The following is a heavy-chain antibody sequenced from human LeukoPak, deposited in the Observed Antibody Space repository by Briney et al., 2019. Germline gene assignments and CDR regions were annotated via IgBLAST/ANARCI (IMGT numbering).Heavy chain of an antibody. D-gene: IGHD2-15*01. CDR3: AKEPYCSGGSCRTFDY. CDR2: ISGSGGST. J-gene: IGHJ4*02. CDR1: AFTFSSYD. V-gene: IGHV3-23*01. Sequence: GGSLRLSCAASAFTFSSYDMSWVRQAPGKGLEWISAISGSGGSTYYADSVKGRFTISRDNSKNTLYLQMNSLRAEDTAVYYCAKEPYCSGGSCRTFDYWGQGTLVTVSS.